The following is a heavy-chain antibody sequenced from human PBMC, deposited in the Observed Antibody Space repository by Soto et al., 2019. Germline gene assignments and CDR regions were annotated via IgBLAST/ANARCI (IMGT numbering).Heavy chain of an antibody. Sequence: QVQLVQSGAEVKKPGASVKVSCKASGYTFTSYSISLVRQAQGQGLEWMGWISAYNGNTYHARKLKGRVTMTTDTSTSTAYMELTSLRSDDTAVYYCARDVGYALIAYWGQGPLVTVSS. CDR3: ARDVGYALIAY. J-gene: IGHJ4*02. CDR2: ISAYNGNT. V-gene: IGHV1-18*01. CDR1: GYTFTSYS. D-gene: IGHD5-18*01.